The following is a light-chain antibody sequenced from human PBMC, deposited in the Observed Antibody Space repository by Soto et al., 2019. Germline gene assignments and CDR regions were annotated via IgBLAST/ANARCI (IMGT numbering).Light chain of an antibody. CDR3: QSYDNSLLAYV. J-gene: IGLJ2*01. Sequence: QTVVTQPPSVSGAPGQRLTISCAGTSSNIGAGFDVHWYQQLPGTAPKLLIYANDDRPSGVPDRLSGSTSGTSASLAITGLQAEDAADYYCQSYDNSLLAYVFGGGTKLTVL. CDR1: SSNIGAGFD. CDR2: AND. V-gene: IGLV1-40*01.